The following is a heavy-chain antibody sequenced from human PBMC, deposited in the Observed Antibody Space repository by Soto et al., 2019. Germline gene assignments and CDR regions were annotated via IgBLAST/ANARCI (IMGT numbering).Heavy chain of an antibody. J-gene: IGHJ3*01. Sequence: SETLSLTCSVSGAVVTSGENYWSWVRQPPGKGLEWLGYIYDSGVTSYTPALKSRVTLSLDRPNNQVSLKLRSVTAADTAVYFCVRDLAHGYTGNVWGHGXLVTVSS. CDR3: VRDLAHGYTGNV. D-gene: IGHD5-18*01. V-gene: IGHV4-30-4*08. CDR2: IYDSGVT. CDR1: GAVVTSGENY.